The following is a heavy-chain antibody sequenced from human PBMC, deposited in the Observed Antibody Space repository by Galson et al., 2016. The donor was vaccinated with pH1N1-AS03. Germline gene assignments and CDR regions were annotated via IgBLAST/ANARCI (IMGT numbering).Heavy chain of an antibody. CDR1: GFTFSIYW. V-gene: IGHV3-7*03. J-gene: IGHJ4*02. D-gene: IGHD6-19*01. CDR3: ARFGKNGWDLDS. Sequence: SLRLSCAASGFTFSIYWMTWVRQTPGKGLEWVATINPGGRGLYYADSLQGRFTISRDDTKNSLYLQMSSLRVDDTALYYCARFGKNGWDLDSWGQGTLVSVSS. CDR2: INPGGRGL.